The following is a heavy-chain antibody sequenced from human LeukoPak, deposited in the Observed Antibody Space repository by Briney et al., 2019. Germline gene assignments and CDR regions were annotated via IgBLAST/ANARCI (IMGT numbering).Heavy chain of an antibody. D-gene: IGHD1-26*01. CDR1: GGSISSGGYY. CDR3: ARVRSYCFDY. J-gene: IGHJ4*02. V-gene: IGHV4-31*03. Sequence: SETLSLTCTVSGGSISSGGYYWSWIRQHPGKGLEWIGYIYYSGSTYYNPSLKSRVTISVDTSKNQFPLKLSSVTAADTAVYYCARVRSYCFDYWGQGTLVTVSS. CDR2: IYYSGST.